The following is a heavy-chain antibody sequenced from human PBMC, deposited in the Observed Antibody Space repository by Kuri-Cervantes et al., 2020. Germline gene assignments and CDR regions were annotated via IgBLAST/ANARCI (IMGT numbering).Heavy chain of an antibody. Sequence: GGSLRLSCAASGFTFSAYDIHWVRQAPGKGLEWVAFIRYDGSKRNYADSVKGRFTISRDNAKNTLYLQMNSLRAEDTAIYYCVSRVYSNYYFDYWGQGALVTVSS. CDR1: GFTFSAYD. D-gene: IGHD4-11*01. J-gene: IGHJ4*02. CDR3: VSRVYSNYYFDY. CDR2: IRYDGSKR. V-gene: IGHV3-30*02.